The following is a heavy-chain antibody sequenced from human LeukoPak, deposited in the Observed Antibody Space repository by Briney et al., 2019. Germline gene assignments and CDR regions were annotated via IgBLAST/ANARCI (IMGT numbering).Heavy chain of an antibody. J-gene: IGHJ4*02. D-gene: IGHD4-17*01. Sequence: GASVKVSCKASGGTFSSYAISWVRQAPGQGLEWMGRIIPILGIANYAQKFQGRVTMTTDTSTSTAYMELRSLRSDDTAVYYCARDDYGDYTTHWGQGTLVTVSS. V-gene: IGHV1-69*04. CDR3: ARDDYGDYTTH. CDR1: GGTFSSYA. CDR2: IIPILGIA.